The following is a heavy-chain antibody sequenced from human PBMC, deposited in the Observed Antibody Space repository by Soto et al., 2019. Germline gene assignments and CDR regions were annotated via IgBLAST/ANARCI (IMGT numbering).Heavy chain of an antibody. J-gene: IGHJ6*02. D-gene: IGHD1-26*01. CDR3: ARGGSTYSALLQYYFGMDV. CDR1: GYTFSGYY. Sequence: HLVQSGAEVKKPGASVKVSCKTSGYTFSGYYIHWVRQAPEQGLEWMGWINPNSGGTKYTQRFQDRVTLTRDTSIRAAYMELSSLRSDDTAVYYCARGGSTYSALLQYYFGMDVWGQGTRVTVSS. CDR2: INPNSGGT. V-gene: IGHV1-2*02.